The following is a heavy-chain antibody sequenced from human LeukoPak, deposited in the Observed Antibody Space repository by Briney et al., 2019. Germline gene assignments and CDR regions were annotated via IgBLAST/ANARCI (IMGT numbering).Heavy chain of an antibody. V-gene: IGHV4-34*01. CDR1: GGSFSGYY. CDR2: IYYSGST. J-gene: IGHJ4*02. Sequence: SETLSLTCAVYGGSFSGYYWTWIRQPPGKGLEWIGDIYYSGSTFYNPSLKSRVTISVDTSKNQFSLRLSSLTAADTAVYYCARHGITGTTYSHFDYWGQGTLVSVSS. CDR3: ARHGITGTTYSHFDY. D-gene: IGHD1-7*01.